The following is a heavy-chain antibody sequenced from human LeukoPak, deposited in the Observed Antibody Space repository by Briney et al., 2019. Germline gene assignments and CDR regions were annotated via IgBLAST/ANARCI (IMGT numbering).Heavy chain of an antibody. D-gene: IGHD6-6*01. Sequence: ASVKVSCKASGGTFSSYAISWVRQAPGQGHEWMGGIIPIFGTANYAQKFQGRVTITADESTSTAYMELSSLRSEDTAVYYCAGYVHHYSSSYNWFDPWGQGTLVTVSS. CDR2: IIPIFGTA. CDR3: AGYVHHYSSSYNWFDP. CDR1: GGTFSSYA. J-gene: IGHJ5*02. V-gene: IGHV1-69*13.